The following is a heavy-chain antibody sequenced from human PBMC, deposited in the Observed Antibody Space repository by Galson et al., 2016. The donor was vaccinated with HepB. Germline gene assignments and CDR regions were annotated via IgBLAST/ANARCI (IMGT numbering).Heavy chain of an antibody. V-gene: IGHV3-23*01. CDR3: AKDLGERLVTVYYYMDV. D-gene: IGHD3-16*01. CDR2: ISGSSAYT. Sequence: SLRLSCAASGFIFSEYAMSWVRRAPGKGLEWVSAISGSSAYTYYADSVQGRFTISRDNSQNTLYRQMNSLRAEDTAVYYCAKDLGERLVTVYYYMDVWGKGTTVTVSS. J-gene: IGHJ6*03. CDR1: GFIFSEYA.